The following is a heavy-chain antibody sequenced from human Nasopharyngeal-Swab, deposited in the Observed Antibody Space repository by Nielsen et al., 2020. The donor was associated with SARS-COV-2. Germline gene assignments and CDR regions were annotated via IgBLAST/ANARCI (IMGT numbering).Heavy chain of an antibody. CDR2: ISYDGSNK. D-gene: IGHD6-13*01. CDR1: GFTFSSYG. J-gene: IGHJ4*02. CDR3: ARANSSCWSFDY. Sequence: GGSLRLSCAASGFTFSSYGMHWVRQAPGKGLEWVAVISYDGSNKYYADSVKGRFTISRDNSKNTLYLQMNSLRAEDTAVYYCARANSSCWSFDYWGQGTLVTVSS. V-gene: IGHV3-30*03.